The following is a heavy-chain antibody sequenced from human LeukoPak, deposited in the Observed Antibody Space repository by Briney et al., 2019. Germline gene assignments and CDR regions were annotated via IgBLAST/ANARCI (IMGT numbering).Heavy chain of an antibody. CDR3: ARDILPAAFSQYQLLLCAFDI. CDR2: ISSSSSYI. Sequence: PGGSLRLTCAASGFTFSSYSMNWVRQAPGKGLEWVSSISSSSSYIYYADSVKGRFTISRDNAKNSLYLQMNSLRAEDTAVYYCARDILPAAFSQYQLLLCAFDIWGQGTMVTVSS. CDR1: GFTFSSYS. D-gene: IGHD2-2*01. V-gene: IGHV3-21*01. J-gene: IGHJ3*02.